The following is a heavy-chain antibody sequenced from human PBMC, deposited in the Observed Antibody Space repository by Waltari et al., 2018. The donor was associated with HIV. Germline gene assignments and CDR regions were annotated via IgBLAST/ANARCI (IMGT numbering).Heavy chain of an antibody. Sequence: QVQLVESGGGVVQPGRSLRLSCAASGFTFSIFAMHWVRQAPGKGLEWVAVIWYDGENKYYADSVKGRFTISRDNSKNTLYLQMNSLRVEDTAVYYCARGGYYYDISGYYHYWGQGTLVTVSS. CDR1: GFTFSIFA. J-gene: IGHJ4*02. V-gene: IGHV3-33*01. CDR2: IWYDGENK. D-gene: IGHD3-22*01. CDR3: ARGGYYYDISGYYHY.